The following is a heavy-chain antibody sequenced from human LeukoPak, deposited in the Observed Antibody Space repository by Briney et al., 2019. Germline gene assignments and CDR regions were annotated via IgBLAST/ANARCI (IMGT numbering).Heavy chain of an antibody. CDR3: ARDRASSSWYNWFDP. D-gene: IGHD6-13*01. Sequence: SETLSLTCTVSGGSISSYYWSWIRQPAGKGLEWIGRIYTSGSTNYNPSLKSRVTMSVDTSKNQFSLKLSSVTAADTAVYYCARDRASSSWYNWFDPWGQGTLVTVSS. V-gene: IGHV4-4*07. CDR1: GGSISSYY. J-gene: IGHJ5*02. CDR2: IYTSGST.